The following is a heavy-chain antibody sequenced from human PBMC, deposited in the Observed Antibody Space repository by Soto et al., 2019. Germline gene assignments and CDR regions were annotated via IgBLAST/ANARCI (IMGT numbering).Heavy chain of an antibody. CDR3: ARVRDWFDP. J-gene: IGHJ5*02. CDR1: GWSFSGYY. Sequence: ETLSLTFAVYGWSFSGYYWNLIRQPPGKGLEWIGEIDHSGYTNYNPSLKSRVTISVDTSKNQFSLRLASVTAADTAVYYCARVRDWFDPWGQGTLVTVSS. V-gene: IGHV4-34*01. CDR2: IDHSGYT. D-gene: IGHD3-3*01.